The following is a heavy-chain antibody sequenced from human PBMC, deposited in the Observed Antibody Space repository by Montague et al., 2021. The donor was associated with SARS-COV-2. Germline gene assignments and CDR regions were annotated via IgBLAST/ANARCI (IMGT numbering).Heavy chain of an antibody. CDR1: GGSISSYY. CDR3: ARHVYDILTGYYTYWYFDL. CDR2: IYYSGST. V-gene: IGHV4-59*05. Sequence: SETLSLTCTVSGGSISSYYWSWIRQPPGKGLEWIGSIYYSGSTYYNPSLKSRVTISVDTSKNQFSLKLSSVTAADTAVYYCARHVYDILTGYYTYWYFDLWGRGTLVPVSS. D-gene: IGHD3-9*01. J-gene: IGHJ2*01.